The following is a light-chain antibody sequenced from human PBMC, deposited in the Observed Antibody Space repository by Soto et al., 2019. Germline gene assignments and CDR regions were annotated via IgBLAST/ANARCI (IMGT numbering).Light chain of an antibody. V-gene: IGKV1-5*01. CDR2: DAS. CDR1: QSISSW. Sequence: DIQMTQSPSTLSASVGERATITCRASQSISSWLAWYQQKPGKAPKLLIYDASSLESGVPSRFSGSGSGTDFTLTISSLQPDDFATYYCQQYSSYSRTFGQGTKVDIK. J-gene: IGKJ1*01. CDR3: QQYSSYSRT.